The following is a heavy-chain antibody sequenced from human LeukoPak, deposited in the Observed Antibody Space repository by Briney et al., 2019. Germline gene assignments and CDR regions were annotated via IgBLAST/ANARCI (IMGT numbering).Heavy chain of an antibody. CDR3: ASSIPYYYGMDV. CDR1: GFTFSSYW. V-gene: IGHV3-74*01. J-gene: IGHJ6*02. CDR2: INSDGSST. Sequence: GGSLRLSCAASGFTFSSYWMLWVRQAPGKGLVWVSRINSDGSSTSYADSVKGRFTISRDNAKNTLYLQMNSLRAEDTAVYYCASSIPYYYGMDVWGQGTTVTVSS.